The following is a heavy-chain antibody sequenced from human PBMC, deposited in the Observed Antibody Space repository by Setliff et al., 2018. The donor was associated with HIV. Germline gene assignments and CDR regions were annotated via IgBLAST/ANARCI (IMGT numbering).Heavy chain of an antibody. CDR2: IHAGNGDT. V-gene: IGHV1-3*01. Sequence: GASVKVSCKASGYTFTSYAMHWVRQAPEQRLEWMGWIHAGNGDTKYSQNFQGRVTITRDTSASTAYMELSSLRSEDTAVYYCATLLPYSSAWHYWGQGTLVTVSS. D-gene: IGHD6-25*01. CDR3: ATLLPYSSAWHY. J-gene: IGHJ4*02. CDR1: GYTFTSYA.